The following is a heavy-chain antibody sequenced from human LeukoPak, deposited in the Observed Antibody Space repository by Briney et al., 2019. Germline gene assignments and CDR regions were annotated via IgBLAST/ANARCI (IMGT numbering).Heavy chain of an antibody. V-gene: IGHV3-30*02. D-gene: IGHD6-19*01. J-gene: IGHJ4*02. CDR2: IRYDGSNK. Sequence: GGSLRLSCAASGFTFSSYGMHWVRQAPGKGLEWVAFIRYDGSNKYYADSVKGRFTISRDNSKNTLYLQMNSLRAEDTAVYYCARMGYSSGWYLRGFDYWGQGTLVTVSS. CDR3: ARMGYSSGWYLRGFDY. CDR1: GFTFSSYG.